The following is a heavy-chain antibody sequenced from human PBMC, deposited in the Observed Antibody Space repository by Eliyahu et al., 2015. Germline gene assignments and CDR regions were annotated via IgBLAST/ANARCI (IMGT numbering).Heavy chain of an antibody. Sequence: QVQLVESGGGVVQPGRSLXXACAASXFXFSXXGXHXVRQAPGKGLEWVAAISYDGSNTWYADSVKGRFSISRDNSKYTLSLQMNSLRAEDTAVYYCAKDGSFGGSSHYYYGMDVWGQGTAVSVSS. V-gene: IGHV3-30*18. J-gene: IGHJ6*02. CDR1: XFXFSXXG. CDR2: ISYDGSNT. D-gene: IGHD2-15*01. CDR3: AKDGSFGGSSHYYYGMDV.